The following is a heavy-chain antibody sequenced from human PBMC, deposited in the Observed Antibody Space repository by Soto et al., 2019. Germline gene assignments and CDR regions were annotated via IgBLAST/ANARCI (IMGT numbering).Heavy chain of an antibody. CDR2: IYYSGST. Sequence: PSETLSLTCTVSGGSISSSSYYWGWIRQPPGKGLEWIGSIYYSGSTYYNPSLKSRVTISVDTSKNQFSLKLSSVTAADTAVYYCARNIKQQLVPARGMDVWGQGTTVTVSS. CDR1: GGSISSSSYY. CDR3: ARNIKQQLVPARGMDV. D-gene: IGHD6-13*01. J-gene: IGHJ6*02. V-gene: IGHV4-39*01.